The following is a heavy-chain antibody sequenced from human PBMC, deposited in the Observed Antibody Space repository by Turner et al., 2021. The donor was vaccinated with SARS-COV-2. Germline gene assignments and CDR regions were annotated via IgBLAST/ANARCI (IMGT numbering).Heavy chain of an antibody. CDR1: GGPFSSANW. J-gene: IGHJ4*02. Sequence: QMRLQESGPGLVRPSGTLSLTCTVSGGPFSSANWWNWVRQAPGKGLEWIGEIHHYAGTNYNPSLKSRVSISLDNSKSQFSLNLNAATAADTAVYYCARGGGYCLDFWGQGFLVTVSS. V-gene: IGHV4-4*02. CDR3: ARGGGYCLDF. D-gene: IGHD2-21*01. CDR2: IHHYAGT.